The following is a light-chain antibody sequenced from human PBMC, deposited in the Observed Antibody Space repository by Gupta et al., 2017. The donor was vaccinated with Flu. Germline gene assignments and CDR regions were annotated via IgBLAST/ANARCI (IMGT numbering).Light chain of an antibody. CDR1: QSISAN. J-gene: IGKJ2*01. Sequence: ATLSVSPGERVTLSCRASQSISANLAWYQQKPGQAPRLLIYDASTRATGIPATFSGSGSGTEFTLTISSLQPEDFAVYYCQQYDNWHAYTFGQGTKLEIK. CDR3: QQYDNWHAYT. CDR2: DAS. V-gene: IGKV3-15*01.